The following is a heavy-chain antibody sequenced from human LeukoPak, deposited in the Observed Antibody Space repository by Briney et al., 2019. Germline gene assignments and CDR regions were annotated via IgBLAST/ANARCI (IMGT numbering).Heavy chain of an antibody. V-gene: IGHV3-11*01. Sequence: GGSLRLSCAASGFTFSDYYMSWIRQAPGKGLEWVSYISSSDSPRFYADSVKGRFTISRDNAKRSLFLQMNSLRAEDTAVYYCAKDNAYYYADYWGQGTLVTVSS. CDR2: ISSSDSPR. D-gene: IGHD3-10*01. J-gene: IGHJ4*02. CDR3: AKDNAYYYADY. CDR1: GFTFSDYY.